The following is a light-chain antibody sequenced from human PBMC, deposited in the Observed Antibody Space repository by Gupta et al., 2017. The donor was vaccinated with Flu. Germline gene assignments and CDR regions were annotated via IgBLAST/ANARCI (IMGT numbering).Light chain of an antibody. CDR1: SSNVGDYNQ. CDR2: EDT. CDR3: RSYNSSATLG. J-gene: IGLJ2*01. V-gene: IGLV2-14*01. Sequence: ITISCPGTSSNVGDYNQCYRHQPRRGKTTEIKVYEDTTRASGVRNCFSVAKSGNTASLTISGLKAEDEADYYCRSYNSSATLGFGGGTKVTVL.